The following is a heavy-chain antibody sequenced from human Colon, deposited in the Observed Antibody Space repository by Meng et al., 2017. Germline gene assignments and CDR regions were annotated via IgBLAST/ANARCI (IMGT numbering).Heavy chain of an antibody. CDR2: IYYSVNT. D-gene: IGHD3-22*01. V-gene: IGHV4-59*01. J-gene: IGHJ3*02. CDR3: VRDPYEEAFDI. CDR1: GGSMSSYY. Sequence: SETLSLTCTVPGGSMSSYYWSWIRQPPGKGLEWIGYIYYSVNTNYNPSLKSRVTISGDMSKKQFSLKLSSVTAADTAVYYCVRDPYEEAFDIWGQGTMVTVSS.